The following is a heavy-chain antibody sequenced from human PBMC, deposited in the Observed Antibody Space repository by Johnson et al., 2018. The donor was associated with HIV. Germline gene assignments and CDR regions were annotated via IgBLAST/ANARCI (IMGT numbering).Heavy chain of an antibody. CDR3: ASIYSYGLGAAFDI. CDR1: GFTFSSYA. V-gene: IGHV3-30*04. J-gene: IGHJ3*02. CDR2: ISYDGSNK. D-gene: IGHD5-18*01. Sequence: QVQLVESGGGVVQPGRSLRLSCAASGFTFSSYAMHWVRQAPGKGLEWVAVISYDGSNKYYADSVKGRFTISRDNSKNTLYLQMNSLRAEDTAVYYCASIYSYGLGAAFDIWGQGTMVTVSS.